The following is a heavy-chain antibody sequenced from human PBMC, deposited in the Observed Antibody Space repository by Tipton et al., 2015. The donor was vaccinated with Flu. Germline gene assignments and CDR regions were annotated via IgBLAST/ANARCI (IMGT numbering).Heavy chain of an antibody. CDR1: GYTFTGYY. Sequence: QMQLVQSGAEVKKPGASVKVSCKASGYTFTGYYMHWVRQAPGQGLEWMGRINPNSGGTNYAQKFQGRVTMTRDTSISTAYMELSRLRSDDTAVYYCARAPTIITIFGVDLNWFDPWGQGTLVTVSS. D-gene: IGHD3-3*01. CDR2: INPNSGGT. V-gene: IGHV1-2*06. J-gene: IGHJ5*02. CDR3: ARAPTIITIFGVDLNWFDP.